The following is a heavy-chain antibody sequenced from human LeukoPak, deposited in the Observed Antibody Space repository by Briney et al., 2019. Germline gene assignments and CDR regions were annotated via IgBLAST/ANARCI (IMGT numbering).Heavy chain of an antibody. V-gene: IGHV3-9*01. Sequence: PGGSLRLSCAASGFTFDDYAMHWVRHAPGKGLEWVSGISWNSGSIGYADSVKGRFTISRDNAKNSLYLQMNSLRAEDTALYYCAKDMGGSGSSALDYWGQGTLVTVSS. D-gene: IGHD3-10*01. CDR1: GFTFDDYA. CDR2: ISWNSGSI. J-gene: IGHJ4*02. CDR3: AKDMGGSGSSALDY.